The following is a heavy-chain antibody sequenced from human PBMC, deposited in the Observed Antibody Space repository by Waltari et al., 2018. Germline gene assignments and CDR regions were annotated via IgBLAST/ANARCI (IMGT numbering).Heavy chain of an antibody. CDR1: GYTFTSYG. D-gene: IGHD6-6*01. CDR2: ISAYNGNT. V-gene: IGHV1-18*01. Sequence: QVQLVQSGAEVKKPGASVKVSCKASGYTFTSYGISWVRQAPGQGLEWMGWISAYNGNTNYAQKLQGRVTMTTDTSTSTAYMELRSLRSDDTAVYSCARAPPELLVFDYYYGMDVWGQGTTVTVSS. J-gene: IGHJ6*01. CDR3: ARAPPELLVFDYYYGMDV.